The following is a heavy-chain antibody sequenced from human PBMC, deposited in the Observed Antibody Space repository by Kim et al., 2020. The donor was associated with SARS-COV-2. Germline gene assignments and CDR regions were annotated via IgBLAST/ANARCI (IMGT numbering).Heavy chain of an antibody. CDR3: ARVRNIVATQHDGGYYYYYGMDV. D-gene: IGHD5-12*01. J-gene: IGHJ6*02. CDR2: INPNSGGT. Sequence: ASVKVSCKASGYTFTGYYMHWVRQAPGQGLEWMGWINPNSGGTNYAQKFQGWVTMTRDTSISTAYMELSRLRSDDTAVYYCARVRNIVATQHDGGYYYYYGMDVWGQGTTVTVSS. CDR1: GYTFTGYY. V-gene: IGHV1-2*04.